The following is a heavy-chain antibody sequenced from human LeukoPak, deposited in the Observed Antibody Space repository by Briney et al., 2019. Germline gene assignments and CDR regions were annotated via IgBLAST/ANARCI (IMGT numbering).Heavy chain of an antibody. CDR3: ATHRDGSGSYGFDFDY. CDR2: IKQDGSEK. V-gene: IGHV3-7*01. Sequence: PGGSLRLSCAASGFTFSSYWMSWVRQAPGKGLEWVANIKQDGSEKYYVDSVKGRFTISRDNSKNTLYLQMNSLRAEDTAVHYCATHRDGSGSYGFDFDYWGQGTLVTVSS. D-gene: IGHD3-10*01. CDR1: GFTFSSYW. J-gene: IGHJ4*02.